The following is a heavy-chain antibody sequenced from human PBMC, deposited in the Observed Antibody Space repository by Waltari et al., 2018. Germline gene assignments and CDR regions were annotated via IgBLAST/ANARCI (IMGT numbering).Heavy chain of an antibody. CDR2: ISAYSGDT. D-gene: IGHD3-3*01. V-gene: IGHV1-18*04. J-gene: IGHJ4*02. CDR1: GYTFITYG. Sequence: QVQLVQSGAVLKKPGASVRVSCKASGYTFITYGSSWIRQARGQGLEWMGWISAYSGDTRYAQNLQDRITMTTDTPTSTAYMELRSLRSDDTAIYYCTRERDFGVIIVFGYWGQGTPVTVSS. CDR3: TRERDFGVIIVFGY.